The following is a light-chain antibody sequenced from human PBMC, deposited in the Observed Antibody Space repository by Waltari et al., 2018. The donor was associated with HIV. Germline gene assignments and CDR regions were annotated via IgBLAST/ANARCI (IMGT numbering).Light chain of an antibody. CDR2: EVS. V-gene: IGLV2-14*01. J-gene: IGLJ1*01. CDR1: RRDVGTYTY. CDR3: SSYTSRDTFV. Sequence: QSALTQPAAVSGSPGQSITISCTGARRDVGTYTYVSWYQQLPGKAPKLIIYEVSNRPSGLSNRFSGSKSGNTASLTISGLQAEDEGYYYCSSYTSRDTFVFGTGTEVTVL.